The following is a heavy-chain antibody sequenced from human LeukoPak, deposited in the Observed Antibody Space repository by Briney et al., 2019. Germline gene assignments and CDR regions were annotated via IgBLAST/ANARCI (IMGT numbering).Heavy chain of an antibody. V-gene: IGHV4-34*01. J-gene: IGHJ5*02. CDR1: GGPFSGYY. CDR3: ARGFDIVVVPAGGWFDP. CDR2: INHSGST. Sequence: SETLSLTCAVYGGPFSGYYWSWIRQPPGKGLEWIGEINHSGSTNYNPSLKSRVTISVDTSKNQFSLKLSSVTAADTAVYYCARGFDIVVVPAGGWFDPWGQGTLVTVSS. D-gene: IGHD2-2*01.